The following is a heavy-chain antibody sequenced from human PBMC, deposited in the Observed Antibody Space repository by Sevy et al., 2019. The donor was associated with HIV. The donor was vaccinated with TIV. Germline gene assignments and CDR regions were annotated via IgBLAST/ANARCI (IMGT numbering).Heavy chain of an antibody. V-gene: IGHV3-7*04. D-gene: IGHD3-22*01. CDR1: GFTFDKYW. J-gene: IGHJ3*01. Sequence: GGSLRLSCEASGFTFDKYWMSWVRQAPGKGLEWIGNIKHDGSEHFYVDSVKGRFTISRDKAKKSLYLQMSNLKAEDTAVYYCARGDYFDRTGLFTDAXXVWGXXTMVTVSS. CDR3: ARGDYFDRTGLFTDAXXV. CDR2: IKHDGSEH.